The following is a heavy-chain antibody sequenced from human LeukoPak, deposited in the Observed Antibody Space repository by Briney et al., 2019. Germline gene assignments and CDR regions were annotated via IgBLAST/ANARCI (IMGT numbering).Heavy chain of an antibody. CDR3: ARVGWGVVPAATTYDGMDV. Sequence: GGSLRLSCTASGFTFSSYSMTWVRQAPGKGLEWVSSISSSSSYIYYADSVKGRFTISRDNAKNSLYLQMNSLRAEDTAVYYCARVGWGVVPAATTYDGMDVWGQGTTVTVSS. CDR2: ISSSSSYI. CDR1: GFTFSSYS. D-gene: IGHD2-2*01. V-gene: IGHV3-21*01. J-gene: IGHJ6*02.